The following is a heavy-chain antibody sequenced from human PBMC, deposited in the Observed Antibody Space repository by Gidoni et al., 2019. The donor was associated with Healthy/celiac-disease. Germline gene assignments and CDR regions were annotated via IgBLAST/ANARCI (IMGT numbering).Heavy chain of an antibody. Sequence: QVQLVESGGGGVQPGRSLRRSCAASGVTFSSYGMHGVRQAPGKGLEWVAVISYDGSNKYYADNSKNTLYLQMDSLRAEDTAVYYCAKDRPYVVATIEFHFDYWCQGTLVTVSS. CDR3: AKDRPYVVATIEFHFDY. CDR1: GVTFSSYG. J-gene: IGHJ4*02. D-gene: IGHD5-12*01. V-gene: IGHV3-30*18. CDR2: ISYDGSNK.